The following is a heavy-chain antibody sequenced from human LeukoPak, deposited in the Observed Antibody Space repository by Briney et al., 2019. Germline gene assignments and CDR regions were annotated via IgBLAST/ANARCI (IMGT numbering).Heavy chain of an antibody. V-gene: IGHV3-30*14. J-gene: IGHJ3*02. Sequence: GGSLRLSCAASGFTFSNYAMHWVRQPPGKGLEWVAVISHDGSNKNYADSVKGRFTISRDNSKNTLFLQMNSLRAEDTAVYYCARDRLDAFDIWGQGTMVTVSS. CDR1: GFTFSNYA. CDR3: ARDRLDAFDI. CDR2: ISHDGSNK.